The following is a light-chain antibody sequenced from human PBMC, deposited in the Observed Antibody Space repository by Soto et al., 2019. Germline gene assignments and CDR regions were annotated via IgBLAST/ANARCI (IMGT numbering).Light chain of an antibody. CDR2: DAS. CDR3: QQSHNTPFT. CDR1: QSVTNY. V-gene: IGKV1-39*01. J-gene: IGKJ3*01. Sequence: DIQMTQSPSSLSASVGDRVTITCRASQSVTNYLNWYQHKPGKAPKLLIYDASSLQSGVPSRFSGSGSGTDFTLTISSLQPEDFATYFCQQSHNTPFTFGPGTKVDI.